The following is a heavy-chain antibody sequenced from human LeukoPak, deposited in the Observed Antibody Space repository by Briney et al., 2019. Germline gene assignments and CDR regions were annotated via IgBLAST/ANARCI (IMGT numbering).Heavy chain of an antibody. CDR1: GFTFSSYG. CDR3: ARVFTLVGYCTNGVCYPLDY. V-gene: IGHV3-30*02. J-gene: IGHJ4*02. CDR2: IRYDGSNK. Sequence: PGGSLRLSCAASGFTFSSYGMHWVRQAPGKGLEWVAFIRYDGSNKYYADSVKGRFTISRDNSKNTLYLQMNSLRAEDTAVYYCARVFTLVGYCTNGVCYPLDYWGQGTLVTVSS. D-gene: IGHD2-8*01.